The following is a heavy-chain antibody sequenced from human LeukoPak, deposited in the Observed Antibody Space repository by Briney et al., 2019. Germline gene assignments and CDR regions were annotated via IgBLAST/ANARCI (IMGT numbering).Heavy chain of an antibody. CDR3: ARKRYYYDSSGYYQYNWFDP. D-gene: IGHD3-22*01. V-gene: IGHV1-18*01. J-gene: IGHJ5*02. Sequence: GASVKVSCKASGYTFTSYGISWVRQAPGQGLEWMGWISAYNGNTNYAQKLQGRVTMTTDTSTSTVYMELRSLRSDDTAVYYCARKRYYYDSSGYYQYNWFDPWGQGTLVTVSS. CDR1: GYTFTSYG. CDR2: ISAYNGNT.